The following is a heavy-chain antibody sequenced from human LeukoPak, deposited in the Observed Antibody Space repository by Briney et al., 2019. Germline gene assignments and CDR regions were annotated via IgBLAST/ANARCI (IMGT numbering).Heavy chain of an antibody. CDR1: GFTVSSNY. CDR3: ARGGWETATDY. D-gene: IGHD1-1*01. Sequence: GGSRSLSCAASGFTVSSNYMGWVRQAPGKGMGWVAHINNDGSDTTYANSVKGRFTIPRDNPKKTTYLQMNRLIAEHTAVYYCARGGWETATDYWGQGTMVTVSS. J-gene: IGHJ4*02. CDR2: INNDGSDT. V-gene: IGHV3-74*01.